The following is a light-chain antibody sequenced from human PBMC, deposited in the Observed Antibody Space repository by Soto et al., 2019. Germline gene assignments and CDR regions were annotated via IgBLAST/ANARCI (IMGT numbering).Light chain of an antibody. V-gene: IGKV3-15*01. CDR2: GAS. CDR1: ESVSSN. Sequence: EIVMTQSPATLSVSPGERATLSCRASESVSSNLAWYQQKRGQAPRLLIYGASTRATGIPGRFSGSGSGTEFTLTISRLEPEDFAMYYCQQYESSRTFGQGTKVEMK. CDR3: QQYESSRT. J-gene: IGKJ1*01.